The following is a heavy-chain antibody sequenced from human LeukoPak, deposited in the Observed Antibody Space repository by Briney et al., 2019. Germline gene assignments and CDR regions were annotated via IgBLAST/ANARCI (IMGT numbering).Heavy chain of an antibody. CDR3: ARYVVYGSGKYYFDY. CDR1: GGSISSSSYY. CDR2: INYSGST. Sequence: SETLSLTCSVSGGSISSSSYYWSWIRQPPGKGLEWIASINYSGSTYYNPSLKSRVTISVDTSENQFSLKLSSVTAADTAVYYCARYVVYGSGKYYFDYWGQGTLVTVSS. D-gene: IGHD3-10*01. V-gene: IGHV4-39*01. J-gene: IGHJ4*02.